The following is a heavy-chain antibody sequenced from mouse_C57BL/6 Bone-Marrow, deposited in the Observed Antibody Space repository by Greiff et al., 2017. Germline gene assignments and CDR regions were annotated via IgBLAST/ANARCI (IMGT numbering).Heavy chain of an antibody. V-gene: IGHV1-9*01. Sequence: VQLPQSGAELMKPGASVNLSSKAPGYTFPGYWLGWVKHRPGLALEWFGEFLLGVGSTNDNEKFKGKATFTADTSSNTAYMQLSSLTTEDSAIYYCARLGWPSSYFDYWGQGTTLTVSS. CDR2: FLLGVGST. J-gene: IGHJ2*01. CDR1: GYTFPGYW. CDR3: ARLGWPSSYFDY. D-gene: IGHD2-3*01.